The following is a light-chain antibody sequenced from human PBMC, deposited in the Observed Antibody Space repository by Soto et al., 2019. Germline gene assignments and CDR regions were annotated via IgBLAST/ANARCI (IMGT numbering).Light chain of an antibody. Sequence: DIQMTQSPSSLSASVGDRVTITCRASQSISSYLNWYQQKPGKAPKLLIYAASSLQSGVPSRFSGSGSGTDFTLTISSLQPEDFATYECQQSYSTPQTFGHGTKVDIK. V-gene: IGKV1-39*01. CDR1: QSISSY. CDR3: QQSYSTPQT. CDR2: AAS. J-gene: IGKJ3*01.